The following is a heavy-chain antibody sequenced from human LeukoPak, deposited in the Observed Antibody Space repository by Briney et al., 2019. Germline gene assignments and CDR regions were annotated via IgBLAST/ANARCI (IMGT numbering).Heavy chain of an antibody. V-gene: IGHV3-74*01. CDR3: ARDPEWLLYRYLDY. J-gene: IGHJ4*02. CDR1: GVTFSSYC. Sequence: PGGTLRLSCAASGVTFSSYCMHWVRHAPGKGLVWVWRIYSDGSSTSYADPVKGRFTISRDNAKNTLYLQMNSLRAEDTAVYYCARDPEWLLYRYLDYWGQGTLVTVSS. CDR2: IYSDGSST. D-gene: IGHD3-3*01.